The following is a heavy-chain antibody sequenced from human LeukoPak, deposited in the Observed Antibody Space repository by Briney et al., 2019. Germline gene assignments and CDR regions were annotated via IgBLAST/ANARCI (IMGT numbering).Heavy chain of an antibody. Sequence: PSETLSLTCTVSGGSISSGDYYWSWIRQPPGKGLEWNGYIYYSGSTYYNPSLKSRVTISVDTSKNQFSLMLSSVTDADTAYYYCAKEGEYYYDSSGYYDYWGQGTLVTVSS. D-gene: IGHD3-22*01. J-gene: IGHJ4*02. CDR2: IYYSGST. CDR1: GGSISSGDYY. V-gene: IGHV4-30-4*08. CDR3: AKEGEYYYDSSGYYDY.